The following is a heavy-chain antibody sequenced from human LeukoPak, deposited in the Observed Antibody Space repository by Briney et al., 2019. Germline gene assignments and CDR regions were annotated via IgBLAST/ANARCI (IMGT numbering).Heavy chain of an antibody. V-gene: IGHV3-23*01. CDR2: ISGNGYNT. CDR3: AKGVRLWFAFYFDY. D-gene: IGHD3-10*01. J-gene: IGHJ4*02. CDR1: GFTFSSYA. Sequence: GGSLRLSCAASGFTFSSYAMSWVRQAPGKGLEWVSSISGNGYNTYYAASVKDRFTISGDSSTNTLTLQMHRLRAEDTAVYYCAKGVRLWFAFYFDYWGQGTLVTVSS.